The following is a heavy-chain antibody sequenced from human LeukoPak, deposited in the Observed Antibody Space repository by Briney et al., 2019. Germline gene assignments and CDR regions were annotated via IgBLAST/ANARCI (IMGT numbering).Heavy chain of an antibody. V-gene: IGHV1-46*01. J-gene: IGHJ1*01. CDR1: GYTFTGYY. CDR3: ARGEENTYYYDSSGYSTSQH. CDR2: INPSGGST. D-gene: IGHD3-22*01. Sequence: GASVKVSCTASGYTFTGYYMHWVRQAPGQGLEWMGIINPSGGSTSYAQKFQGRVTMTRDTSTSTVYMELSSLRSEDTAVYYCARGEENTYYYDSSGYSTSQHWGQGTLVTVSS.